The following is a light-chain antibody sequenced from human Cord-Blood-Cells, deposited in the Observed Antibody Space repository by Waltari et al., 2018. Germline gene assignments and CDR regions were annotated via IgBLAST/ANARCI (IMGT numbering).Light chain of an antibody. Sequence: EIVLTQSPATLPLSPGERAPLSCRASQSVRSYLAWYQQKPGQAPRLLIYDASNRATGIPARFSGSGSGTDFTLTISSLEPEDFAVYYCQQRSNWPITFGQGTRLEIK. CDR3: QQRSNWPIT. V-gene: IGKV3-11*01. CDR1: QSVRSY. CDR2: DAS. J-gene: IGKJ5*01.